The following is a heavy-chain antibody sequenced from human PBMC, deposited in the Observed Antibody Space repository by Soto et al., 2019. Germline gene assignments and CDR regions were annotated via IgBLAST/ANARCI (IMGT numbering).Heavy chain of an antibody. CDR3: ARGGSNDWQVALDI. J-gene: IGHJ3*02. Sequence: QLQQWGAGLLKPSETLSLTCVVSGGSFSTYYYNWIRQSPGKGLEWIGEINHSGDSNYSPSPKSRVTMSLDTSKNQFSLKLTSVTAADTAVYYCARGGSNDWQVALDIWGQGTMVTVSS. D-gene: IGHD3-9*01. CDR1: GGSFSTYY. V-gene: IGHV4-34*01. CDR2: INHSGDS.